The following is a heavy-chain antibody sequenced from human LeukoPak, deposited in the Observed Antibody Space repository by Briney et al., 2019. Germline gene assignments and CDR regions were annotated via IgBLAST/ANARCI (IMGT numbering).Heavy chain of an antibody. J-gene: IGHJ3*02. V-gene: IGHV4-4*09. Sequence: PSETLSLTCTVSGDSISSYYWSWIRQPPGKGLEWIGYIHTSGRTNYNPSLKSRVTISVDTSKSQFSLKLSFMTAADTAVYYCARKPPSDAFDIWGQGTMVTVSS. CDR3: ARKPPSDAFDI. CDR1: GDSISSYY. CDR2: IHTSGRT.